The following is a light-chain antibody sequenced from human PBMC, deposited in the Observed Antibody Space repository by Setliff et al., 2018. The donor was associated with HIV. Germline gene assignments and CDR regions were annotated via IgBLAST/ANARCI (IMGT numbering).Light chain of an antibody. V-gene: IGLV2-14*01. CDR3: SSYTGSSTL. CDR2: DVS. J-gene: IGLJ2*01. CDR1: SSDVGGYNY. Sequence: QSALTQPASVSGSPGQSITISCTGTSSDVGGYNYVSWYQQHPGKAPKLMIHDVSNRPSGVSNRFSGSKSGNTASLTISGLQAEDEADYYCSSYTGSSTLFGGGTKSPS.